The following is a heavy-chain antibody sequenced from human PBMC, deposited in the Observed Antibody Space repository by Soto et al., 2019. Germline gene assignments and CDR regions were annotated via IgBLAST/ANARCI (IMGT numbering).Heavy chain of an antibody. V-gene: IGHV1-69*06. D-gene: IGHD5-18*01. Sequence: QVQLVQSGAEVKKPGSSVKVSCKTSGGTFSTYSIVWVRQAPGEGLEWMGGIIPIFGTANYAQKFQDRVTITADKSTNTAFMELSSLKSEDTAMYYCASSSGNSYGVGTNSYFDYWGQGTLVTVSS. CDR1: GGTFSTYS. CDR3: ASSSGNSYGVGTNSYFDY. J-gene: IGHJ4*02. CDR2: IIPIFGTA.